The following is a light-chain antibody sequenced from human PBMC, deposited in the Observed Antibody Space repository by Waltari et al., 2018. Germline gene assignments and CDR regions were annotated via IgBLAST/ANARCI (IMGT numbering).Light chain of an antibody. CDR3: QQYNNWPYT. J-gene: IGKJ2*01. V-gene: IGKV3-15*01. Sequence: ESVMTQSPATLSVSPGERATLSCTASQSVSRNLAWYQQKPGQAPRLLIYGASTRATGIPARFSGSGSGTEFTLTISSLQSEDFAVYYCQQYNNWPYTFGQGTKLEIK. CDR2: GAS. CDR1: QSVSRN.